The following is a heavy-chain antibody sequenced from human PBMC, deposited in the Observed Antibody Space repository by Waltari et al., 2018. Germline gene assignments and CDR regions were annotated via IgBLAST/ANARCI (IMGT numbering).Heavy chain of an antibody. CDR2: VNPNGGRT. V-gene: IGHV1-46*04. Sequence: QVQLVLSGAEVTKPGAPVKVSCKASGYTFTAFYMHWVRQAPGQGLEWMGIVNPNGGRTTYAQKLQDRVTMTRDTSTSTVYMELSSLRSEDTAVYYCARAGSTLIWGVAEWGQGTLVTVSS. J-gene: IGHJ4*02. CDR3: ARAGSTLIWGVAE. D-gene: IGHD2-2*01. CDR1: GYTFTAFY.